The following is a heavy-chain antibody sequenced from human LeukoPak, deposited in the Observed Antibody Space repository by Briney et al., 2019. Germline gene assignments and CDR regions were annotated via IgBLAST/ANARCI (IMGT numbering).Heavy chain of an antibody. CDR1: GFTFSSYS. CDR2: ISSSSSYI. J-gene: IGHJ4*02. D-gene: IGHD2-2*01. V-gene: IGHV3-21*01. Sequence: PGRSLRLSCAASGFTFSSYSMNWVRQAPGKGLEWVSSISSSSSYIYYADSVKGRFTISRDNAKNSLYLQMNSLRAEDTAVYYCARDDGVVVVPSHFDYWGQGTLVTVSS. CDR3: ARDDGVVVVPSHFDY.